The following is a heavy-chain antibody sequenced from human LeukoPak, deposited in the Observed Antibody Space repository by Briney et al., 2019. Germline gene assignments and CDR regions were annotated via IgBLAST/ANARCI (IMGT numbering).Heavy chain of an antibody. CDR2: IYYSGST. CDR3: ARATLGRSVDY. V-gene: IGHV4-31*03. J-gene: IGHJ4*02. CDR1: GGSISSGGYY. Sequence: PSETLSLTCTVSGGSISSGGYYWSWIRQHPGKGLEWIGYIYYSGSTSYNPSLKSRVTISVDTSKNQFSLKLSSVTAADTAVYYCARATLGRSVDYWGQGTLVTVSS.